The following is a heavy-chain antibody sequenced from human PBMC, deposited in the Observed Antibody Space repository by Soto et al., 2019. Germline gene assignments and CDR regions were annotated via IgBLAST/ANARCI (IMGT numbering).Heavy chain of an antibody. CDR2: IRSKAYGGTT. V-gene: IGHV3-49*04. J-gene: IGHJ6*03. CDR1: GFTFGDYA. CDR3: TRDSGCSSTSCYGIYYYYMDV. D-gene: IGHD2-2*01. Sequence: GGSLRLSCTASGFTFGDYAMSWVRQAPGKGLEWVGFIRSKAYGGTTEYAASVKGRFTISRDDSKSIAYLQMNSLKTEDTAVYYCTRDSGCSSTSCYGIYYYYMDVWGKGTTVTVSS.